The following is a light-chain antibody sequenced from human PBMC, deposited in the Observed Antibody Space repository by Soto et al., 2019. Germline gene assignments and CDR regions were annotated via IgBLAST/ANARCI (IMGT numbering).Light chain of an antibody. CDR2: RGS. J-gene: IGKJ1*01. CDR1: QNIRANE. CDR3: QDYGTSAPWT. Sequence: VLTHSPGTLSLSPGERATLSCRASQNIRANELAWYQQKPGQAPRLLIYRGSSRATGIPDRFSGRGSGTDFTLTISRLEPEDFAVYYCQDYGTSAPWTFGQGTKVEIK. V-gene: IGKV3-20*01.